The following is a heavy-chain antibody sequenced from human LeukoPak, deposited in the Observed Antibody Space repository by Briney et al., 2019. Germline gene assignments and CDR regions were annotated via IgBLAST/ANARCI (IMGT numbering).Heavy chain of an antibody. CDR2: LDPEDGET. Sequence: GASVKVSCKVSGYTLTELSMHWVRQAPGKGLEWMGGLDPEDGETIYAQKFQGRVTMTEDTSTDTAYMELSSLRSEDTAVYYCATGVERFGDSFDYWGQGTLVTVSS. CDR3: ATGVERFGDSFDY. J-gene: IGHJ4*02. D-gene: IGHD3-10*01. CDR1: GYTLTELS. V-gene: IGHV1-24*01.